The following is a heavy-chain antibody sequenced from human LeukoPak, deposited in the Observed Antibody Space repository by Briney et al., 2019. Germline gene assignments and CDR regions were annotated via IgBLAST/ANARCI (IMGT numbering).Heavy chain of an antibody. V-gene: IGHV3-33*01. D-gene: IGHD3-9*01. Sequence: GGSLRLSCAASGFTFSSYGMHWVRQAPGKGLEWVAVIWYDGSNKYYADSVKGRFTISRDNSKNTLYLQMNSLRAEDTAVYYCARDEGGYDIYFDYWGQGTLVTVSS. CDR1: GFTFSSYG. CDR2: IWYDGSNK. CDR3: ARDEGGYDIYFDY. J-gene: IGHJ4*02.